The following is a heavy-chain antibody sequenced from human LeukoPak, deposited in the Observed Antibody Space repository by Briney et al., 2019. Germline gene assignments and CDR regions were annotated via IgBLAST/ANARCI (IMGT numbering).Heavy chain of an antibody. CDR2: ISGSGHST. V-gene: IGHV3-23*01. Sequence: PGGSLRLSCAASGFTFSSYAMSWVRQAPGKGLEWVSSISGSGHSTYYAYSVKGRFTISRDNSKNTLYLQMNSLRAEDTAVYYCARDFQQDYTSDYYYYMDVWGKGTTVTVSS. CDR3: ARDFQQDYTSDYYYYMDV. J-gene: IGHJ6*03. D-gene: IGHD4-11*01. CDR1: GFTFSSYA.